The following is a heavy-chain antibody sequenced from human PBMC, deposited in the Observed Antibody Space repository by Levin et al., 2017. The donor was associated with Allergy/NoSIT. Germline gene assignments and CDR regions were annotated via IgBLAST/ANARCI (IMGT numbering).Heavy chain of an antibody. D-gene: IGHD5-18*01. CDR1: GYTLSNYG. Sequence: PGASVKVSCKASGYTLSNYGISWVRQAPGQGLEWLGWISGYNGHTSSAQKFHDRLTVTADTSTNTTYMELRSLESDDTAVYYCSRANSGRIRGYSQRLILDYWGQGSLVTVSS. J-gene: IGHJ4*02. CDR2: ISGYNGHT. CDR3: SRANSGRIRGYSQRLILDY. V-gene: IGHV1-18*01.